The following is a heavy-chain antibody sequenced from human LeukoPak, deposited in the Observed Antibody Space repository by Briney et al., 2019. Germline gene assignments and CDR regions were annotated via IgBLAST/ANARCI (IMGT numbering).Heavy chain of an antibody. CDR3: AKGYGSGSYYPVDY. D-gene: IGHD3-10*01. CDR1: GFTFNDYT. Sequence: GRSLRLSCAASGFTFNDYTMHWVRQPPGKGLEWVSLISWDGGRTYYADSVEGRFTISRDNSKNSLYLQMNSLRTEDTALYYCAKGYGSGSYYPVDYWGQGTLVTVSS. J-gene: IGHJ4*02. CDR2: ISWDGGRT. V-gene: IGHV3-43*01.